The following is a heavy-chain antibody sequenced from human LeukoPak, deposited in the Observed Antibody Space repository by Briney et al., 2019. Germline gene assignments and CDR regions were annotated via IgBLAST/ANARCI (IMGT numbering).Heavy chain of an antibody. J-gene: IGHJ5*02. V-gene: IGHV4-38-2*02. Sequence: PSETLSLTCSVSGYSITTGNYWGWIRQPPGKGMEWIANIYHSGNTYYNPSLKSRVILSIDTSKNQFSLKLSSVTAADTAVYYCAGLIRPGWFDPWGQGTLVTVSS. CDR3: AGLIRPGWFDP. D-gene: IGHD1-14*01. CDR2: IYHSGNT. CDR1: GYSITTGNY.